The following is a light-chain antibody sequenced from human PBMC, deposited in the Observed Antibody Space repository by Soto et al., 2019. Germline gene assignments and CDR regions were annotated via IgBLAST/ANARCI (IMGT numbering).Light chain of an antibody. CDR3: QQRYAWPPIT. CDR2: DAS. CDR1: QSVGPY. J-gene: IGKJ3*01. V-gene: IGKV3-11*01. Sequence: EVVLTQSPATLSLSPGERATLSCRASQSVGPYLAWYQQKPGQAPRLLIYDASNRATGIPARFGGSGSGTDFTLTISSLEPEDFAVYYYQQRYAWPPITFGPGTTVDVK.